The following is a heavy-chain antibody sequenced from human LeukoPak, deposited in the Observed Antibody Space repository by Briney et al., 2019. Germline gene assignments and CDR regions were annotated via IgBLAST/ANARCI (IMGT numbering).Heavy chain of an antibody. D-gene: IGHD6-13*01. J-gene: IGHJ4*02. Sequence: GGSLRPSCAASGFTFSSYAMSWVRQAPGKGLEWFSAISGSGGSTYYADSVKGRLTISRDNSKNTLYLQMNSLRAEDTAVNYCAKPIAAADPYDYWGQGTLVTVSS. CDR2: ISGSGGST. CDR1: GFTFSSYA. CDR3: AKPIAAADPYDY. V-gene: IGHV3-23*01.